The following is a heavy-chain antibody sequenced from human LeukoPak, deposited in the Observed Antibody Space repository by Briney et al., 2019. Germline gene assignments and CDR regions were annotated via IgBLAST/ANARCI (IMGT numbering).Heavy chain of an antibody. J-gene: IGHJ4*02. CDR1: GFTFSNYG. D-gene: IGHD6-19*01. V-gene: IGHV3-30*18. CDR3: AKDTTIRIAVAGTGYDY. CDR2: ISYDGSNK. Sequence: GRSLRLSCAASGFTFSNYGMHWVRQAPGKGLEWVAVISYDGSNKYADSVKGRFTISRDNSKNTLYLQMNSLRAEDTAVYYCAKDTTIRIAVAGTGYDYWGQGTLATVSS.